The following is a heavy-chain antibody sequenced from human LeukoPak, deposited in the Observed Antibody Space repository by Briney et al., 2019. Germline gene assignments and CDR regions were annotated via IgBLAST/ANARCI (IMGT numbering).Heavy chain of an antibody. CDR2: ISAYNGNT. Sequence: ASVKVSCKASGGTFSSYAISWVRQAPGQGLEWMGWISAYNGNTNYAQKLQGRVTMTTDTSTSTAYMELRSLRSDDTAVYYCARADILDAFDIWGQGTMVTVSS. CDR1: GGTFSSYA. D-gene: IGHD2-15*01. CDR3: ARADILDAFDI. J-gene: IGHJ3*02. V-gene: IGHV1-18*01.